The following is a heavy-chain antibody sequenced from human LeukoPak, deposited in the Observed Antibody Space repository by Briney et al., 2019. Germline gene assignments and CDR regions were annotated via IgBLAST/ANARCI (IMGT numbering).Heavy chain of an antibody. J-gene: IGHJ4*02. CDR2: INSDGSYT. CDR3: VRDSSGMY. Sequence: GGSLRLSCTASGFTFSTHWMYSVRHVPGKGLVGVSRINSDGSYTSYADSVKGRFTISRDNANNRLYLEMNSLRAEDTAVYYCVRDSSGMYWGQGTLVTVSS. D-gene: IGHD6-19*01. CDR1: GFTFSTHW. V-gene: IGHV3-74*01.